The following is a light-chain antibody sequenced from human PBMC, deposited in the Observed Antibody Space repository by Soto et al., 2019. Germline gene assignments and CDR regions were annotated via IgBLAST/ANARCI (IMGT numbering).Light chain of an antibody. V-gene: IGKV3-20*01. J-gene: IGKJ5*01. CDR1: QSVTSNY. CDR3: QKYGSSGTV. Sequence: EIVLTQSPGTLSLSPGERATLSCRASQSVTSNYLAWYQQKPGQAPRLLIYGASTRATGIPDRFSGSGSGTDFTLTISSLEPEDFAVYYCQKYGSSGTVFGQGTRLEIK. CDR2: GAS.